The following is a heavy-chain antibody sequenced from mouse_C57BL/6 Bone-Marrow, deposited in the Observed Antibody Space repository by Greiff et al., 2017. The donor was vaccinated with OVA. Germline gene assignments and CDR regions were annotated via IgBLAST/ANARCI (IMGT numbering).Heavy chain of an antibody. J-gene: IGHJ4*01. CDR1: GFTFSDYG. CDR3: ARGSTEYAMDY. D-gene: IGHD1-1*01. Sequence: EVHLVESGGGLVKPGGSLKLSCAASGFTFSDYGMHWVRQAPEKGLEWVAYISSGSSTIYYADTVKGRFTISRDNAKNTLFLQMTSLRSEDTAMYYCARGSTEYAMDYWGQGTSVTVSS. CDR2: ISSGSSTI. V-gene: IGHV5-17*01.